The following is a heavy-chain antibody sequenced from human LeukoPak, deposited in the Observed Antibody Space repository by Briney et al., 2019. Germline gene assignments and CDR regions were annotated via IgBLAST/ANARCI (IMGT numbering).Heavy chain of an antibody. CDR2: INTDGSST. CDR1: GFTFSGSW. J-gene: IGHJ4*02. V-gene: IGHV3-74*01. Sequence: PGGSLTLSCTASGFTFSGSWMHWVRQAPGKGLVWVSRINTDGSSTIYADSVKGRFTISRDNAKNTLYLQMNSLRADDTAVYYCARTRRNYDFDYWGQGTLVTVSS. CDR3: ARTRRNYDFDY. D-gene: IGHD1-7*01.